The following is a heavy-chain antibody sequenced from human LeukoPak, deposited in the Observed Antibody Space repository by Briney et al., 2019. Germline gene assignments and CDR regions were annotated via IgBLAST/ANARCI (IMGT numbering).Heavy chain of an antibody. J-gene: IGHJ4*02. D-gene: IGHD3-10*02. CDR1: GFTFSSYT. Sequence: PGRSLGLSCAASGFTFSSYTIHWVRQAPGKGLEWVAVISYDGSNKYYAESVKGRFTISRDNSRNTLYLQMNSLRVEDTALYYCARDREGKYDVRGWGTALDYWGQGTLVTVSS. V-gene: IGHV3-30*04. CDR3: ARDREGKYDVRGWGTALDY. CDR2: ISYDGSNK.